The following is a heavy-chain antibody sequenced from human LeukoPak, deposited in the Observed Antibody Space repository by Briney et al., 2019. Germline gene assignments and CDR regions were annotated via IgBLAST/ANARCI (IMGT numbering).Heavy chain of an antibody. CDR2: ISYDGSNK. D-gene: IGHD6-19*01. V-gene: IGHV3-30-3*01. J-gene: IGHJ4*02. CDR1: GFTFSSYV. CDR3: ARHRVAVAGTSFDY. Sequence: PGGSLRLSCAASGFTFSSYVMHWVREAPGKGLGWVAVISYDGSNKYYADSAKGRFTISRENSKTTLYLQMNSLRAEDTAVYYCARHRVAVAGTSFDYWGQGTLVTVSS.